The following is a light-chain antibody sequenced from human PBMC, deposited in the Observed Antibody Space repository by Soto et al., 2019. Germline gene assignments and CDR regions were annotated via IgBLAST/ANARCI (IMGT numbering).Light chain of an antibody. J-gene: IGKJ1*01. CDR3: QQRSDWLPWT. V-gene: IGKV3-11*01. CDR2: DAS. CDR1: QRISTL. Sequence: EIVLTQSPATLSLSPGEGATLSCRASQRISTLLAWYQQRPGQAPRLLIYDASNRATGIPARFSGSGSGTDFTLTINSLEPEDFAVYYCQQRSDWLPWTFGQGTKVEI.